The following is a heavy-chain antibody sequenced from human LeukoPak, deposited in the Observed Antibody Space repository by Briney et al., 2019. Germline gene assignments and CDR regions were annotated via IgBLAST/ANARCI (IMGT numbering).Heavy chain of an antibody. D-gene: IGHD1-26*01. CDR3: ARDVGDY. CDR2: IYYSGST. J-gene: IGHJ4*02. Sequence: PSETLSLTCTVSGGSISSSSYYWGWIRQPPGKGLEWIGSIYYSGSTYYNPSLKSRVTISVDTSKNQFSLKLSSVTAADTAVYYCARDVGDYWGQGTLATVSS. V-gene: IGHV4-39*07. CDR1: GGSISSSSYY.